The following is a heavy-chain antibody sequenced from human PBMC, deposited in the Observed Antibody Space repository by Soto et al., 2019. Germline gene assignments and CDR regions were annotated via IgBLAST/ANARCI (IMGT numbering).Heavy chain of an antibody. CDR1: GFTFSSYS. Sequence: EVQLVESGGGLVQPGGSLRLSCAASGFTFSSYSMNWVRQAPGKGLEWVSYISSSSSTIYYADSVKGRFTISRDNAKNSLYLQMNSLRDEDTAVYYCARDKVAAYGYNFRGNYYYYGMDVWGQGTTVTVSS. J-gene: IGHJ6*02. V-gene: IGHV3-48*02. D-gene: IGHD5-12*01. CDR2: ISSSSSTI. CDR3: ARDKVAAYGYNFRGNYYYYGMDV.